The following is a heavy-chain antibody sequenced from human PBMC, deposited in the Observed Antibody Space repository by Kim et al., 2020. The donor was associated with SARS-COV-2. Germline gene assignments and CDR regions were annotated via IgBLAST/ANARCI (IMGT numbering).Heavy chain of an antibody. V-gene: IGHV3-23*03. CDR2: IYSGGSST. D-gene: IGHD3-22*01. CDR1: GFTFSSYA. Sequence: GGSLRLSCAASGFTFSSYAMSWVRQAPGKGLEWVSVIYSGGSSTYYADSVKGRFTISRDNSKNTLYLQMNSLRAEDTAVYYCAKVPQNYYYDSEDVWGQGTTVTVSS. CDR3: AKVPQNYYYDSEDV. J-gene: IGHJ6*02.